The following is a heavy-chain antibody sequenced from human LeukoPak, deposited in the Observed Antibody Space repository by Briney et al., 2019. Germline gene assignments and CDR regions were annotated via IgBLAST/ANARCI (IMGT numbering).Heavy chain of an antibody. CDR3: ARRSKNGYFLDS. D-gene: IGHD6-25*01. J-gene: IGHJ4*02. CDR2: IYDSGST. V-gene: IGHV4-59*11. Sequence: SETLSLTCTVSGGSISSHYWNWIRQPPGKGLEWIGYIYDSGSTKYNPSLKSRVTISVDRSKNQFFLMLNSVTAADTAVYSCARRSKNGYFLDSWGQGILVTVSS. CDR1: GGSISSHY.